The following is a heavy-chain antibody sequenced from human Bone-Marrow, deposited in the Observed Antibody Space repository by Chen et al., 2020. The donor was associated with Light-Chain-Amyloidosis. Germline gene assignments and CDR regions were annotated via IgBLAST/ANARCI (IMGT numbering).Heavy chain of an antibody. V-gene: IGHV1-3*04. J-gene: IGHJ6*02. CDR1: GYAFTNYV. D-gene: IGHD2-15*01. CDR2: INTANGYT. Sequence: QVQLVQSAAEVKKPGASVKVSCKASGYAFTNYVIHWVRQAPGQRLEWMGWINTANGYTKYSQKFQGRVTINRDTSASTAYMEVSSLRFEDTAVYYCARTPDATHYYYGMDVWGQGTTVTVSS. CDR3: ARTPDATHYYYGMDV.